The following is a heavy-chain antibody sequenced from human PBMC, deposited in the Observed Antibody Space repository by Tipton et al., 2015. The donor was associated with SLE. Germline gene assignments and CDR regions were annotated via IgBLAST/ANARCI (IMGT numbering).Heavy chain of an antibody. Sequence: TLSLTCAVYGGSFSGYYWSWIRQPPGKGLEWIGRIYTSGSTNYNPSLKSRVTISVDTSKNQFSLKLSSVTAADTAVYYCAGAAMGINWFDPWGQGTLVTVSS. V-gene: IGHV4-59*10. D-gene: IGHD5-18*01. CDR1: GGSFSGYY. CDR3: AGAAMGINWFDP. CDR2: IYTSGST. J-gene: IGHJ5*02.